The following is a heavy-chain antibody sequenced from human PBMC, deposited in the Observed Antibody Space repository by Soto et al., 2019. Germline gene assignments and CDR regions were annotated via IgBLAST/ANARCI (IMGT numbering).Heavy chain of an antibody. CDR2: ISWNSGSI. J-gene: IGHJ4*02. V-gene: IGHV3-9*01. Sequence: EVQLVESGGGLVQPGRSLRLSCAASGFTFDDYAMHWVRQAPGKGLEWVSGISWNSGSIGYADSVKGRFTISRDNAKNSLYLQMNSLRAEDTALYYCAKGYMVRGVPWGFDYWGQGTLVTVSS. CDR1: GFTFDDYA. D-gene: IGHD3-10*01. CDR3: AKGYMVRGVPWGFDY.